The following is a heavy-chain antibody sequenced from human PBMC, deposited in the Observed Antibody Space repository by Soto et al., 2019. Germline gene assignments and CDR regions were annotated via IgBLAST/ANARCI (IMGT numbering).Heavy chain of an antibody. J-gene: IGHJ4*02. CDR3: ARETPVAAFDY. V-gene: IGHV3-30-3*01. Sequence: QVQLVESGGGVVQPGRSLRLSCAASGFTFSSYAMHWVRQAPGKGLEWVAVISYDGSNKYYADSVKGQFTISRDNSKNTLYLQMNSLRAEDTAVYYCARETPVAAFDYWGQGTLVTVSS. CDR2: ISYDGSNK. D-gene: IGHD6-19*01. CDR1: GFTFSSYA.